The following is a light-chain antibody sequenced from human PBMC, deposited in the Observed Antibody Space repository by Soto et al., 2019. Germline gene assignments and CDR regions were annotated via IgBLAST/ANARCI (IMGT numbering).Light chain of an antibody. CDR3: SLYTSSSTSV. V-gene: IGLV2-18*01. CDR2: EVS. CDR1: SXDVGSYNR. Sequence: QSVLTQPPSVSGAPGQSVTISCTGTSXDVGSYNRVPWYQQPPGTAPKLMIYEVSNRPSGVPDRFSGSKSGNTASLTISGLQAEDEADYYCSLYTSSSTSVFGTGPKVTVL. J-gene: IGLJ1*01.